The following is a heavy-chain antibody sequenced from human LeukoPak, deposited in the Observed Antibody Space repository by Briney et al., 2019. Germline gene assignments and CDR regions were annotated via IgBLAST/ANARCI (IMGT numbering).Heavy chain of an antibody. CDR2: ILPIFGTE. CDR1: EGTFSSYV. Sequence: SSVKVSCKPSEGTFSSYVLSWVRQAPGQGLEWMGGILPIFGTESYAQKFQSRVTITADESKSTDYMELSSLRSEDTAVYYCARSGRTVEMAYYFDYWGQGTLVTVSS. V-gene: IGHV1-69*13. CDR3: ARSGRTVEMAYYFDY. J-gene: IGHJ4*02. D-gene: IGHD5-24*01.